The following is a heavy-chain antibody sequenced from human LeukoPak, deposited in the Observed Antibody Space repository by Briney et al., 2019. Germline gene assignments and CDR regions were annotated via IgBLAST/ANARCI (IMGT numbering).Heavy chain of an antibody. V-gene: IGHV3-23*01. J-gene: IGHJ4*02. CDR1: GFTFTTYA. CDR3: AKDARVVRVSYPYYFDY. CDR2: ISGSGGST. D-gene: IGHD3-16*01. Sequence: GGSLRLSCAASGFTFTTYAMSWVRQAPGKGLEWVSVISGSGGSTYYADSVKGRFTISRDNSKNTLYLQMNSLRAEDTAVYYCAKDARVVRVSYPYYFDYWGQGTLVTVSS.